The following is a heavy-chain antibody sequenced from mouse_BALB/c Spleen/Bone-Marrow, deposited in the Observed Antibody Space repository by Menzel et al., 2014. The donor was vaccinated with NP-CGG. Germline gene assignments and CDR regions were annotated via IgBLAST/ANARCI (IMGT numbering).Heavy chain of an antibody. J-gene: IGHJ3*01. CDR3: ARFGNYVTY. CDR2: ISSGSNTI. CDR1: GLAFSSFG. V-gene: IGHV5-17*02. Sequence: EVKLVESGGGVVQPGGSRKLSCAASGLAFSSFGMHWVRQAPEKGLEWVAYISSGSNTIYYADTVKGRFTISRDNPKNTLFLQMTSLRSEDTAMYYCARFGNYVTYWGQGTLVTVSA. D-gene: IGHD2-1*01.